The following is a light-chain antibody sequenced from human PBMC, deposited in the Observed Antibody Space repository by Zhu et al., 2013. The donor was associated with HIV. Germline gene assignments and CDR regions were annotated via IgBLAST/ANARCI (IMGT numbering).Light chain of an antibody. CDR3: TKLSQSPPQT. CDR1: QDLRNY. CDR2: AAS. V-gene: IGKV1-27*01. Sequence: DIQMTQSPSSLPASVGDRVTITCRASQDLRNYLAWYQQKPGKVPKLLISAASTLQSGVPSRFRGSGSGTEFTLTISSLQPEDVATYFCTKLSQSPPQTFGQGTKGGNQT. J-gene: IGKJ1*01.